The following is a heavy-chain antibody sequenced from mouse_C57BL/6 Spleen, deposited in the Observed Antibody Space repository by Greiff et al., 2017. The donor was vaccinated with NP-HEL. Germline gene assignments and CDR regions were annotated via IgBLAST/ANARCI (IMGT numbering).Heavy chain of an antibody. Sequence: QVQLQQSGPELVKPGASVKISCKASGYAFSSSWMNWVKQRPGKGLEWIGRIYPGDGDTNYNGKFKGKATLTADKSSSTAYIQLSSLTSEDSAVYFCSHYYGSSHWYFDVWGTGTTVTVSS. V-gene: IGHV1-82*01. CDR1: GYAFSSSW. J-gene: IGHJ1*03. CDR2: IYPGDGDT. CDR3: SHYYGSSHWYFDV. D-gene: IGHD1-1*01.